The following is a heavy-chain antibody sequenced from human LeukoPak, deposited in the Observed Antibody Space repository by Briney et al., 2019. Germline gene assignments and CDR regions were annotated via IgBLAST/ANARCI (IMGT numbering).Heavy chain of an antibody. V-gene: IGHV5-51*01. J-gene: IGHJ4*02. CDR3: ARRAPQYDYGDYGLDY. D-gene: IGHD4-17*01. Sequence: LGESLKISCKGSGYSFTSYWIGWVRPMPGKGLEWMGIIYPGDSDTRYSPSFQGQVTISADKSISTAYLQWSSLKASDTAMYYCARRAPQYDYGDYGLDYWGQGTLVTVSS. CDR2: IYPGDSDT. CDR1: GYSFTSYW.